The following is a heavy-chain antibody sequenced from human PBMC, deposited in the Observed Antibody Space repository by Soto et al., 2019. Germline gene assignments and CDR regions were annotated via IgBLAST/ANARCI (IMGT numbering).Heavy chain of an antibody. CDR3: ARESEDLTSKFDY. J-gene: IGHJ4*02. CDR1: GFTCTSYS. CDR2: ISSTTNYI. V-gene: IGHV3-21*06. Sequence: RLSCAASGFTCTSYSMNWVRQAPWKVLEWVSSISSTTNYIYYGDSMKGRFTISRDNAKNSLYLEMNSLRAEDTAVYYCARESEDLTSKFDYWGQGTRVTVSX.